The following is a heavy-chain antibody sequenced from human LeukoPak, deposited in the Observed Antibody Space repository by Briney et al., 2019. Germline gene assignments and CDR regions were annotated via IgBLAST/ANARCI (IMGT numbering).Heavy chain of an antibody. CDR1: GGSISGTSYY. D-gene: IGHD3-22*01. J-gene: IGHJ3*02. Sequence: PSETLSLTCTVSGGSISGTSYYWGWIRQPPGKGLEWIGSIYYSGSTYYNPSLKSRVTISVDTSKNQFSLKLSSVTAADTAVYYCARDIRYYDSSGYVGAFDIWGQGTMVTVSS. CDR3: ARDIRYYDSSGYVGAFDI. V-gene: IGHV4-39*07. CDR2: IYYSGST.